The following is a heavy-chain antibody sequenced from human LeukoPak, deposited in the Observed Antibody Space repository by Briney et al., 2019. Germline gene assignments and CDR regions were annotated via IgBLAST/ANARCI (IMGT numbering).Heavy chain of an antibody. CDR3: ATSGNPTWLYFDY. CDR1: GFTFSSYS. Sequence: GGSLRLSCAASGFTFSSYSMNWVRQAPGKGLEWVSYISSSGSTIYYADSVKGRFTISRDNSKNMLYLQMNSLRAEDTAVYYCATSGNPTWLYFDYWGQGTLVTVSS. D-gene: IGHD3-10*01. CDR2: ISSSGSTI. J-gene: IGHJ4*02. V-gene: IGHV3-48*01.